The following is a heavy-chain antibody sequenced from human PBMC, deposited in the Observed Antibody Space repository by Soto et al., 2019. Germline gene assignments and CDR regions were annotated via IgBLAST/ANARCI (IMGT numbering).Heavy chain of an antibody. CDR1: GGSISSYY. CDR2: IYYSGST. Sequence: PSETLSLTCTVSGGSISSYYWSWIRQPPGKGLEWIGYIYYSGSTNYNPSLKSRVTISVDTSKNQFSLKLSSVTAADTAVYYCARLSAVNDFWSGYYQPFDYWGQGTLVTVSS. CDR3: ARLSAVNDFWSGYYQPFDY. D-gene: IGHD3-3*01. J-gene: IGHJ4*02. V-gene: IGHV4-59*08.